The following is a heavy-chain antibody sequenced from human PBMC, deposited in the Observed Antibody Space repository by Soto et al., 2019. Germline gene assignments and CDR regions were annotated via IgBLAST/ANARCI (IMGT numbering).Heavy chain of an antibody. CDR2: INPNSGGT. J-gene: IGHJ6*02. V-gene: IGHV1-2*04. Sequence: ASVKVSCKASGYTFTGYYMHWVRQAPGQGLEWMGWINPNSGGTNYAQKFQGWVTMTRDTSISTAYMGLSRLRSDDTVVYYCARGGSLWFGELSAYYYGMDVWGQGTTVTVSS. CDR1: GYTFTGYY. CDR3: ARGGSLWFGELSAYYYGMDV. D-gene: IGHD3-10*01.